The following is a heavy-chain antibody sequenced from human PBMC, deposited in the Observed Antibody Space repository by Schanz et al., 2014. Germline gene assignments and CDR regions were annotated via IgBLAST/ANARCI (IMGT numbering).Heavy chain of an antibody. CDR3: VSQTGSPNY. CDR1: GFTFSSYA. V-gene: IGHV3-23*01. D-gene: IGHD6-13*01. CDR2: INSVGSNT. J-gene: IGHJ4*02. Sequence: EVQLLESGGGLVQPGGSLRLSCAASGFTFSSYAMSWVRQAPGKGLEWVARINSVGSNTDYADSVTGRFTISRDNAKNTLYLQMNTLRAEDTAVYFCVSQTGSPNYWGQGTLVTVAS.